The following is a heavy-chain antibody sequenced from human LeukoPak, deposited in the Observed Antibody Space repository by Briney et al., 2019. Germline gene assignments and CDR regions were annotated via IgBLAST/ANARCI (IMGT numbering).Heavy chain of an antibody. CDR2: IYSGGST. J-gene: IGHJ3*02. V-gene: IGHV3-66*01. Sequence: PGGSLRLSCAASGFTFSSYWMSWVRQAPGKGLEWVSVIYSGGSTYYADSVKGRFTISRDNSKNTLYLQMNSLRAEDTAVYYCARSNLDAFDIWGQGTMVTVSS. CDR1: GFTFSSYW. CDR3: ARSNLDAFDI.